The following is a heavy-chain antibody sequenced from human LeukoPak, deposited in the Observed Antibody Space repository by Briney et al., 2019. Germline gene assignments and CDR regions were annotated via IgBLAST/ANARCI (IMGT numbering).Heavy chain of an antibody. J-gene: IGHJ6*02. CDR3: ARGVCSSTSCYTYYYYGMDV. Sequence: GGSLRLSCAASGFTFSSYAMHWVRQAPGKELEWVAVISYDGSNKYYADSVKGRFTISRDNSKNTLYLQMNSLRAEDTAVYYCARGVCSSTSCYTYYYYGMDVWGQGTTVTVSS. CDR1: GFTFSSYA. V-gene: IGHV3-30-3*01. CDR2: ISYDGSNK. D-gene: IGHD2-2*02.